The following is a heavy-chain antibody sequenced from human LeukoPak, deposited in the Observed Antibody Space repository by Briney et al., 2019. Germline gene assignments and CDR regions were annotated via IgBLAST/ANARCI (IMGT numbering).Heavy chain of an antibody. CDR2: INEDGSEK. D-gene: IGHD1-26*01. Sequence: PGGSLRLSCAASGFTFSYYWMSWVRQAPGKGLEWVANINEDGSEKYYVDSVKGRFTISRDNAKNSLYLQMNSLRAEDTAVYYCARDRLVGAYFDYWGQGTLVTVSS. CDR1: GFTFSYYW. J-gene: IGHJ4*02. CDR3: ARDRLVGAYFDY. V-gene: IGHV3-7*01.